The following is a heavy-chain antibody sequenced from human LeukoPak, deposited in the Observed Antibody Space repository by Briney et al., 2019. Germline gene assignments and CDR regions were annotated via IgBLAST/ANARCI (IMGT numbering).Heavy chain of an antibody. D-gene: IGHD6-19*01. CDR1: GFSLSTSGVG. V-gene: IGHV2-5*01. CDR3: AHSYLEWYSSGWYDY. CDR2: IYWNDDQ. J-gene: IGHJ4*02. Sequence: SSPTLVNPTQTLTLTCTFSGFSLSTSGVGVGWIRQPPGKALEWLALIYWNDDQRYSPSLKSRLTITKDTSKNQVVLTMTNMDPVDTATYYCAHSYLEWYSSGWYDYWGQGTLVTVSS.